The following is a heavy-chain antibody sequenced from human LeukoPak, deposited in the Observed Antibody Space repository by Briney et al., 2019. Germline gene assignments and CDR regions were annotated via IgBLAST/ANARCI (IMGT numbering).Heavy chain of an antibody. Sequence: ASVKVSCKAFGHTLKDLSIHWVRQAPGKGLEWLGGFDPEYDERMYAPKFQGRVTVTEDNSIDTAYMELTSISSDDTGVYYCSTETAGNYWGQGTLVTVSS. CDR1: GHTLKDLS. V-gene: IGHV1-24*01. CDR3: STETAGNY. J-gene: IGHJ4*02. CDR2: FDPEYDER.